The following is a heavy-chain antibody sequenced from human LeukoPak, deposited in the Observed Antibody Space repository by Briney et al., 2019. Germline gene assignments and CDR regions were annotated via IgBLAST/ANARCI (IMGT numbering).Heavy chain of an antibody. V-gene: IGHV3-48*02. D-gene: IGHD3-3*01. CDR1: GFTFSSYA. Sequence: PGGSLRLSCAASGFTFSSYAMSWVRQAPGKGLEWVSYISESGSSVLYADSVKGRFTISRDNAKNSLWLQMNSLRDEDTAVYYCARDGGLEGDAFDIWGQGTMVTVFS. CDR3: ARDGGLEGDAFDI. J-gene: IGHJ3*02. CDR2: ISESGSSV.